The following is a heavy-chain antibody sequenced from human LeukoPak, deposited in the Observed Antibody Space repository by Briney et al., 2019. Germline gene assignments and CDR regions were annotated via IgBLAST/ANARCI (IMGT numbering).Heavy chain of an antibody. CDR2: INPNSGGT. Sequence: ASVKVSCKASGYTFTAYYMHWVRQAPGQWLELMGRINPNSGGTNYAQKFQDRVTMTRDTSISTGYMELSRLRSDDTAVYYCARGAGKYIDSSLDYWGQGTLVTVSS. J-gene: IGHJ4*02. V-gene: IGHV1-2*06. CDR1: GYTFTAYY. D-gene: IGHD3-10*01. CDR3: ARGAGKYIDSSLDY.